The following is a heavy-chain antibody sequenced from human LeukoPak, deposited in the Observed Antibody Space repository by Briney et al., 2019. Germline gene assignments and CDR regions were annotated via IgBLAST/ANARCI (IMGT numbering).Heavy chain of an antibody. J-gene: IGHJ4*02. CDR2: INPNSGGT. D-gene: IGHD2-15*01. CDR3: ARGCSGGSCYWATLDY. V-gene: IGHV1-2*02. CDR1: GYTFTGYY. Sequence: AASVKVSCKASGYTFTGYYMHWVRQAPGQGLEWMGWINPNSGGTNYAQKFQGRVTMTRDTSISTAYMELSRLRSDDTAVYYCARGCSGGSCYWATLDYWGQGTLVTVSS.